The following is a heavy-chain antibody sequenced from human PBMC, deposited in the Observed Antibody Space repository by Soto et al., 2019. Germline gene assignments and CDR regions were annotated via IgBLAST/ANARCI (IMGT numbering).Heavy chain of an antibody. D-gene: IGHD3-16*01. V-gene: IGHV3-73*01. CDR3: MRDVDESGVGLGEGTDGFDI. J-gene: IGHJ3*02. Sequence: SGSAMHWVRQASGKGLEWVGRIRSKANSYATAYAASVKGRFTISSDNSKNTAYLQMNSLKTEDTAVYYCMRDVDESGVGLGEGTDGFDIWGKGKMVTVSS. CDR2: IRSKANSYAT. CDR1: SGSA.